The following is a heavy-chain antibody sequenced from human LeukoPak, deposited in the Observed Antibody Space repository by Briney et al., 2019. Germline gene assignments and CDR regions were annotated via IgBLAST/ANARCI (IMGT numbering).Heavy chain of an antibody. CDR3: ARAVGYYYDSSGYLY. CDR1: IGSITSGDYY. Sequence: RSQTLSPTRTVSIGSITSGDYYWSWIRHPPGKGLEWIGYIYFTGSTHYNPSLKSRVTISVDTSKNQFSLKLSSVTAADTAVYYCARAVGYYYDSSGYLYWGLGTLVTVSS. D-gene: IGHD3-22*01. V-gene: IGHV4-30-4*08. J-gene: IGHJ4*02. CDR2: IYFTGST.